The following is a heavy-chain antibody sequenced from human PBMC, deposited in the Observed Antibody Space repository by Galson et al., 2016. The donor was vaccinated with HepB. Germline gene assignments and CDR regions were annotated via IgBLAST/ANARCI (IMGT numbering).Heavy chain of an antibody. CDR2: ISSSSSNI. CDR1: GFTFSNYN. V-gene: IGHV3-21*01. D-gene: IGHD4-23*01. CDR3: ARDQDGGMIFDY. J-gene: IGHJ4*02. Sequence: SLRLSCAASGFTFSNYNMHWVRQAPGKGLEWVSSISSSSSNIYYADSVKGRFTISRDNAKNSLFLQMNSLTAEDTAVYYCARDQDGGMIFDYWGQGALVTVSS.